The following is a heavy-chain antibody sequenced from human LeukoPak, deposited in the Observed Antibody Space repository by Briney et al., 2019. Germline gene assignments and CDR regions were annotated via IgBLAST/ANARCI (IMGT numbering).Heavy chain of an antibody. CDR3: ARGGGLLWFGELGGNHDAFDI. Sequence: SETLSLTCTVSGGSISNYYWSWIRQPPGKELEWIGYIYYSGNTNYNPSLKSRVTMSVDTSKNQFSLKLSSVTAANTAVYYCARGGGLLWFGELGGNHDAFDIWGQGTMVTVSS. D-gene: IGHD3-10*01. CDR1: GGSISNYY. J-gene: IGHJ3*02. V-gene: IGHV4-59*01. CDR2: IYYSGNT.